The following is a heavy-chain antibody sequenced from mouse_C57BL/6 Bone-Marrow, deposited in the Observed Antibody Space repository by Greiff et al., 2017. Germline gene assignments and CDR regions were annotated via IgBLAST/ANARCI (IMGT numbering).Heavy chain of an antibody. CDR2: LYPGSGRT. CDR3: ARWGDEYAMDY. CDR1: GYTFTSYW. D-gene: IGHD3-3*01. V-gene: IGHV1-55*01. Sequence: QVQLQQSGAELVKPGASVKMSCKASGYTFTSYWLTWVKQRPGQGLEWIGDLYPGSGRTTYHEQFKSKATLTVDTSSSTAYMQISSLTSVYSAVYYCARWGDEYAMDYWGQGTSVTVSS. J-gene: IGHJ4*01.